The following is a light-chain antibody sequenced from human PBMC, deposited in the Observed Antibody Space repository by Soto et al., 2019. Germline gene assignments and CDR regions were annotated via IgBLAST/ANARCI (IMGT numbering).Light chain of an antibody. CDR1: QSVSTY. CDR2: AAS. V-gene: IGKV1-39*01. Sequence: DIQMTQSPSALSASVGYLFTIPCRASQSVSTYLNWYQQRPGKAPNLLIYAASSLQSGVPSRFSGSGSGTDFTLTSSSLQPEDFATYYCLQSYNIPITFGQGTRLEI. CDR3: LQSYNIPIT. J-gene: IGKJ5*01.